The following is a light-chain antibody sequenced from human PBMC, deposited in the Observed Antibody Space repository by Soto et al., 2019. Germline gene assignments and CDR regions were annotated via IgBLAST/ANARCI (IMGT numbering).Light chain of an antibody. CDR3: QQYGDGFT. J-gene: IGKJ3*01. CDR1: QSVDSIY. CDR2: GAS. V-gene: IGKV3-20*01. Sequence: IVLTQSPGTLSLSPGERATLSCRASQSVDSIYLAWFQQKPGQAPRPLIYGASSRATGVPDRFSGSASGTDFTLTISRLEPEDFAVYYCQQYGDGFTFGPGTTVDI.